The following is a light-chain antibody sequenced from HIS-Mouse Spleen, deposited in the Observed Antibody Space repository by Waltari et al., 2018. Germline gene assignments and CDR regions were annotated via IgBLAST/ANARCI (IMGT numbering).Light chain of an antibody. CDR1: SSDVGGYNY. J-gene: IGLJ2*01. CDR3: SSYAGSNNLV. V-gene: IGLV2-8*01. CDR2: EVS. Sequence: QSALTQPPSASGSPGQSVTIPCTGTSSDVGGYNYVPGYQQHPGKAPKLLIYEVSKRPSGVPDRFSGSKSGNTASLTVSGLQAEDEADYYCSSYAGSNNLVFGGGTKLNVL.